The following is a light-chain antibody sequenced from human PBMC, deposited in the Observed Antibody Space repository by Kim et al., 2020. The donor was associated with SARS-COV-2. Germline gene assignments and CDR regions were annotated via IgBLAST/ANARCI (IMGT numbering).Light chain of an antibody. CDR1: QSVSSN. CDR2: GAS. J-gene: IGKJ2*03. Sequence: EVVMTQSPATLSVSPGERATLSCRASQSVSSNLAWFQQKPGQAPRLLIYGASTRASGVPARFSGSGSGTEFTLTISSLQSEDFAVYYCQQLNNWPLYSFGQGTKLEI. CDR3: QQLNNWPLYS. V-gene: IGKV3-15*01.